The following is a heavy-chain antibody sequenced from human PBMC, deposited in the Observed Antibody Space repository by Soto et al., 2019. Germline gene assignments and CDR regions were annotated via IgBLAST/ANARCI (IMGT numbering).Heavy chain of an antibody. D-gene: IGHD6-19*01. CDR2: ISGSGDNT. J-gene: IGHJ4*02. V-gene: IGHV3-23*01. Sequence: EVQLLESGGGLVQPGGSLRLSCAASGFTFRRYAMSWVRQAPIKGLEWVSAISGSGDNTYDTDSVKGRFTISRDNSKNTLFLQMNSLRAEDTAIYYCATDYLENNKWYEWLGGWGQGTLVTVSS. CDR3: ATDYLENNKWYEWLGG. CDR1: GFTFRRYA.